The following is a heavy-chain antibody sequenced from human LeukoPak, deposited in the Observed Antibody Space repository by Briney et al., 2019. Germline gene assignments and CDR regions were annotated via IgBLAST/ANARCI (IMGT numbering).Heavy chain of an antibody. Sequence: PGGSLRLSCAASGFTFSSYAMSWVRQAPGKGLEWVSAISGSGGSTYYADSVKGRFTISRDNSKNTLYLQMNSLRAEDTALYYCARYHCSSISCYSEVSFDSWGQGTLVTVSS. CDR3: ARYHCSSISCYSEVSFDS. J-gene: IGHJ4*02. V-gene: IGHV3-23*01. D-gene: IGHD2-2*01. CDR2: ISGSGGST. CDR1: GFTFSSYA.